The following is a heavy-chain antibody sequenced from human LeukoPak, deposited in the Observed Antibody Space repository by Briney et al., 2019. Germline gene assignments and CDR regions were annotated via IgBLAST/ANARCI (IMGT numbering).Heavy chain of an antibody. Sequence: GGSLRLSCAASGFTFSTYAMTWVRQAPGKGLEWVSAISSSSGSTWYADSVKGRFTISRDSSKNTLYLQMYSLRAEDTAVYYCAKNYDSSGYYYYFDYWGQGTLVTVSS. CDR3: AKNYDSSGYYYYFDY. V-gene: IGHV3-23*01. CDR1: GFTFSTYA. CDR2: ISSSSGST. J-gene: IGHJ4*02. D-gene: IGHD3-22*01.